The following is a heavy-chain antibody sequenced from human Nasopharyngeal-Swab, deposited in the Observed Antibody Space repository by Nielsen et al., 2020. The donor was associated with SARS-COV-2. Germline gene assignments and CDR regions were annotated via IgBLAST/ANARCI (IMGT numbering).Heavy chain of an antibody. CDR2: IGAYNGNT. CDR3: ARHGMAEDY. CDR1: GYIFTSCD. Sequence: ASVKVSCKASGYIFTSCDISWVRQARGQGLEWMGWIGAYNGNTNYAQKFQDRVTMTTDTSTSTVYMELRSLRSDDTAVYYCARHGMAEDYWGQGTLVTVSS. V-gene: IGHV1-18*01. D-gene: IGHD5-24*01. J-gene: IGHJ4*02.